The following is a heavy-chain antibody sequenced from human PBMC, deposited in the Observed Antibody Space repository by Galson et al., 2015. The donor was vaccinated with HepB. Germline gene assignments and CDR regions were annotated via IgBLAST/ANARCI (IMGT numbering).Heavy chain of an antibody. CDR3: AKEYYDYVWGSWGY. CDR1: GFTFSSYG. Sequence: SLRLSCAASGFTFSSYGMHWVRQAPGKGLEWVAFIRYDGSNKYYADSVKGRFTISRDNSKNTLYLQMNSLRAEDTAVYHCAKEYYDYVWGSWGYWGQGTLVTVSS. D-gene: IGHD3-16*01. V-gene: IGHV3-30*02. J-gene: IGHJ4*02. CDR2: IRYDGSNK.